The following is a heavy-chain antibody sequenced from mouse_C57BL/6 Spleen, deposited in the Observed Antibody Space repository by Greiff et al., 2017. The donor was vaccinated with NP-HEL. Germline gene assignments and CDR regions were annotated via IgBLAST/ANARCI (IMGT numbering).Heavy chain of an antibody. Sequence: EVQLVESEGGLVQPGSSMKLSCTASGFTFSDYYMAWVRQVPEKGLEWVANINYDGSSTYYLDSLKSRFIISRDNAKNILYLQMSSLKSEDTATYYCARDRITTVVYWYFDVWGTGTTVTVSS. V-gene: IGHV5-16*01. CDR3: ARDRITTVVYWYFDV. CDR2: INYDGSST. D-gene: IGHD1-1*01. J-gene: IGHJ1*03. CDR1: GFTFSDYY.